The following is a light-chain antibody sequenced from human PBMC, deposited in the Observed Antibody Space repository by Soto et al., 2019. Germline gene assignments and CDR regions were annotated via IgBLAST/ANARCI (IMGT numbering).Light chain of an antibody. J-gene: IGKJ1*01. Sequence: DIQLTQSPSFLSASVGDRVTITCRASQGISTYLAWYQQKLGKAPKLLIYDASTLQSGVPSRFSGSRSGTEFTLTISSLQPDDVATYYCQQYTCLWTFGPGTKVDIK. CDR1: QGISTY. V-gene: IGKV1-9*01. CDR3: QQYTCLWT. CDR2: DAS.